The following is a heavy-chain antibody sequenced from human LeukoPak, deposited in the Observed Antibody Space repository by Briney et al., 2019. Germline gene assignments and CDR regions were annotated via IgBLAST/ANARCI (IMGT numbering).Heavy chain of an antibody. J-gene: IGHJ6*03. CDR2: IYYSGST. V-gene: IGHV4-59*01. CDR3: ARLGYCSGGSCYSHYYYYYMDV. CDR1: GGSISGYY. D-gene: IGHD2-15*01. Sequence: PSETLSLTCTVSGGSISGYYWSWIRQPPGKGLEWIGYIYYSGSTNYNPSLKSRVTISVDTSKNQFSLKLSSVTAADTAVYYCARLGYCSGGSCYSHYYYYYMDVWGKGTTVTVSS.